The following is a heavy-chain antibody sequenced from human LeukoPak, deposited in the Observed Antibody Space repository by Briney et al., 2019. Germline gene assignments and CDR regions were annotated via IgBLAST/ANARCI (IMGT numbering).Heavy chain of an antibody. CDR1: GFTFSSYW. Sequence: GGSLRLSCAASGFTFSSYWMSWVRQAPGKGLEWVANIKQDGSEKYYVDSVKGRFTISRDNSKNTLYLQMNSLRAEDTAVYYCAKLSVAAAPGDYWGQGTLVTVSS. V-gene: IGHV3-7*03. D-gene: IGHD6-13*01. CDR3: AKLSVAAAPGDY. CDR2: IKQDGSEK. J-gene: IGHJ4*02.